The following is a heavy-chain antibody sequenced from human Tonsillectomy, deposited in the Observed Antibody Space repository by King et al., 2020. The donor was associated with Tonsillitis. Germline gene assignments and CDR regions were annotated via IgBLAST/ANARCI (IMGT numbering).Heavy chain of an antibody. V-gene: IGHV1-69*01. CDR1: GGTFSSYA. CDR2: IIPIFGTA. CDR3: ARDPPAGYVILTGYGGDDAFDI. J-gene: IGHJ3*02. D-gene: IGHD3-9*01. Sequence: VQLVESGAEVKKPGSSVKVSCKASGGTFSSYAISWVRQAPGQGLEWMGGIIPIFGTANYAQKFQGRVTITADESTSTAYMELSSLRSEDTAVYYCARDPPAGYVILTGYGGDDAFDIWGQGKMVTVSS.